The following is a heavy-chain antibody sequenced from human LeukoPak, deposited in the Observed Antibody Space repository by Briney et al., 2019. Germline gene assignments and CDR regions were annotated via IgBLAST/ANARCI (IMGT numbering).Heavy chain of an antibody. Sequence: SETLSLTCAVYGGSFSGYYWSWIRQPPGKGLEWIGEINHSGSTNYNPSLKSRVTISVDTSKNQFSLKLSSVTAADTAVYYCARVMRPYCRSTSCYLFDYWDQGTLVTVSS. CDR1: GGSFSGYY. CDR2: INHSGST. J-gene: IGHJ4*02. D-gene: IGHD2-2*01. CDR3: ARVMRPYCRSTSCYLFDY. V-gene: IGHV4-34*01.